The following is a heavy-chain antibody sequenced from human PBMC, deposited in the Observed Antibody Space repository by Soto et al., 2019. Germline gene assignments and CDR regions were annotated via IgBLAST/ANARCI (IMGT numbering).Heavy chain of an antibody. CDR3: ARPGNHYGSSARYL. J-gene: IGHJ1*01. CDR1: GYSFSTYW. D-gene: IGHD3-22*01. V-gene: IGHV5-51*01. CDR2: IYPGDSDT. Sequence: GESLKISCKTSGYSFSTYWLGWVRQMPGKGLECMGIIYPGDSDTRYNPSFQGQVTISADTSLSTAYLKWNSLKASDTAIYYCARPGNHYGSSARYLWGQGTLVTVYS.